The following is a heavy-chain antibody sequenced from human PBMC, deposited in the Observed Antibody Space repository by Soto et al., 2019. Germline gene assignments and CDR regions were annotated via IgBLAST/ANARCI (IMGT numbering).Heavy chain of an antibody. CDR3: ARVLRDVLSDRYYWYFDL. Sequence: QVQLQESGPGLVKPSQTLSLTCTVSGASISSGGYYWGWIRQHPGKGLEWIGFIYYIGTSYYNPSLESRITLSVDTSKNHFYLNLTSVTAADTAVYYCARVLRDVLSDRYYWYFDLWGRGTLVTVSS. CDR2: IYYIGTS. CDR1: GASISSGGYY. V-gene: IGHV4-31*03. J-gene: IGHJ2*01. D-gene: IGHD3-16*02.